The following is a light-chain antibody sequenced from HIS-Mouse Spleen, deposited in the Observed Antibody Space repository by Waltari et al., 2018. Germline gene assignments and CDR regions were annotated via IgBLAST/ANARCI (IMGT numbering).Light chain of an antibody. Sequence: QSALTQPASVSGPPGQPISISCTGTSSDDGRYNPVSCYQQHPGQSPKLMIYDGSKRPSGVSHSFSGSKSGTMASPTITGLQAEDEADYYCCSSAGSGTYWVFGGGTKLTVL. V-gene: IGLV2-23*01. J-gene: IGLJ3*02. CDR2: DGS. CDR1: SSDDGRYNP. CDR3: CSSAGSGTYWV.